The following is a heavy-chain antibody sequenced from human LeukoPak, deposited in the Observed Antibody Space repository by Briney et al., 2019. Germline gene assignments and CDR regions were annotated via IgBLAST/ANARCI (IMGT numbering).Heavy chain of an antibody. D-gene: IGHD3-10*01. V-gene: IGHV4-39*07. CDR1: NDSISSNSYY. J-gene: IGHJ5*02. CDR2: IYCSGNT. Sequence: SETLSLTCTVSNDSISSNSYYWGWIRQPPGKGLEWIGSIYCSGNTYYNPSLKSRVTISVDTSKNQIYLKLNSVTAADTAIYYCARGAKRLVRGITSWSQGTLVTVSS. CDR3: ARGAKRLVRGITS.